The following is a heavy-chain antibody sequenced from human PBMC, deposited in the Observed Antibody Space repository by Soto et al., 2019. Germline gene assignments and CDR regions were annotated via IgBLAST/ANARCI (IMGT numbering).Heavy chain of an antibody. D-gene: IGHD3-10*01. CDR1: GFTFSSYG. Sequence: QVQLVESGGGVVQPGRSLRLSCAASGFTFSSYGMHWVRQAPGKGLEWVAVIWYDGSNKYYADSVKGRFTISRDNSKNTLFLEMNSLRAEDTAVYYCARDHTGPISYYYYGMDGWGQGTTVTVSS. V-gene: IGHV3-33*01. CDR2: IWYDGSNK. J-gene: IGHJ6*02. CDR3: ARDHTGPISYYYYGMDG.